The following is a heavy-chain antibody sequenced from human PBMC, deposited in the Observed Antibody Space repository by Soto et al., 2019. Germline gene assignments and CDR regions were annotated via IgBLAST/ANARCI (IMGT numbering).Heavy chain of an antibody. CDR3: ATHEFRDYFDY. V-gene: IGHV3-7*05. J-gene: IGHJ4*02. D-gene: IGHD3-10*01. CDR1: GFTFSSYW. CDR2: IKQDGSEK. Sequence: GGSLRLSCAASGFTFSSYWMSWVRRAPGKGLEWVANIKQDGSEKYYVDSVKGRFTISRDNAKNSLYLQMNSLRAEDTAVYYCATHEFRDYFDYWGQRTLVTVSS.